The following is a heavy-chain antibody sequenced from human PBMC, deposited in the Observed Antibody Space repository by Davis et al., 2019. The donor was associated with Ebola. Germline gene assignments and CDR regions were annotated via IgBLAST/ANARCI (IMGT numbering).Heavy chain of an antibody. Sequence: SETLSLTCAVYGGSFSGYYWGWIRQPPGKGLEWIGSIYYSGSTYYNPSLKSRVTISVDTSKNQFSLKLSSVTAADTAVYYCARYARYYYDSSGYYYVLGWFDPWGQGTLVTVSS. J-gene: IGHJ5*02. D-gene: IGHD3-22*01. CDR3: ARYARYYYDSSGYYYVLGWFDP. CDR2: IYYSGST. V-gene: IGHV4-39*01. CDR1: GGSFSGYY.